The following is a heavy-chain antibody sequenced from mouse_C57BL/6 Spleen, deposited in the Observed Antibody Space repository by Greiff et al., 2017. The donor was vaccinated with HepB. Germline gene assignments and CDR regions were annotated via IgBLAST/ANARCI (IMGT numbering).Heavy chain of an antibody. J-gene: IGHJ3*01. CDR2: INPSSGYT. CDR3: ARSYSNYEAWFAY. Sequence: QVQLQQSGAELAKPGASVKLSCKASGYTFTSYWMHWVKQRPGQGLEWIGYINPSSGYTKYNQKFKDKATLTADKSSSTAYMQLSSLTYEDSAVSYCARSYSNYEAWFAYWGQGTLVTVSA. CDR1: GYTFTSYW. D-gene: IGHD2-5*01. V-gene: IGHV1-7*01.